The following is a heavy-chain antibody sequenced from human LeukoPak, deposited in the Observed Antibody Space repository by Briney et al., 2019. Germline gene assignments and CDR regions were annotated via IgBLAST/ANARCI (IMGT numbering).Heavy chain of an antibody. J-gene: IGHJ4*02. D-gene: IGHD3-10*01. Sequence: SETLSLTCTVSSGSVTGYFWSWIRQPPGKGLEWIGYVFHSGGTLYNPSLKSRVTISVDTSKNQFSLKLSSVTAADTAVYYCARYYGSGSYYNSWGQGTLVTVSS. V-gene: IGHV4-59*02. CDR2: VFHSGGT. CDR3: ARYYGSGSYYNS. CDR1: SGSVTGYF.